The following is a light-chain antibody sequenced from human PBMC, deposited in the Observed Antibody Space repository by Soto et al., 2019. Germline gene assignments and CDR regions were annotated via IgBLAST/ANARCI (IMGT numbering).Light chain of an antibody. CDR2: WAS. J-gene: IGKJ1*01. CDR3: QQHYSSPWT. Sequence: DIVMTQSPDSLAVSLGERATINCKSSRSVLYSSNNNNHLAWYQQKPGQPPKLLIYWASTRESGVPDRFSGSGSGTDFTLTVSSLQAEDVAVYYCQQHYSSPWTFGQGTKVEIK. V-gene: IGKV4-1*01. CDR1: RSVLYSSNNNNH.